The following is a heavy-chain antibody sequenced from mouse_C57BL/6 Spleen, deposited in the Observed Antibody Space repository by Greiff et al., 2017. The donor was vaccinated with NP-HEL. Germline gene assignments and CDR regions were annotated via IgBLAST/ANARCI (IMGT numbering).Heavy chain of an antibody. V-gene: IGHV5-4*01. CDR2: ISDGGSYT. Sequence: EVQLVESGGGLVKPGGSLKLSCAASGFTFSSYAMSWVRQTPEKRLEWVATISDGGSYTYYPDNVKGRFTISRDNAKNNLYLQMSHLKSEDTAMYYCASTDYSNVFSGAMDYWGQGTSVTVSS. D-gene: IGHD2-5*01. CDR1: GFTFSSYA. J-gene: IGHJ4*01. CDR3: ASTDYSNVFSGAMDY.